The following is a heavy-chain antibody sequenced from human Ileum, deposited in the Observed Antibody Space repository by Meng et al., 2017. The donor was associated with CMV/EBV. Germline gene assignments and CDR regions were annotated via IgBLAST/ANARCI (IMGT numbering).Heavy chain of an antibody. CDR1: GYSISSAYY. CDR2: MYQSGTT. J-gene: IGHJ5*02. D-gene: IGHD3-22*01. Sequence: SETLSLTCTVSGYSISSAYYWGWIRQPPGKGLEWIGSMYQSGTTYYSPSLNSRVTISVDPSKNQFSLKLSSVTAADTGVYYCARGGNYFWFDPWGQGTLVTVSS. CDR3: ARGGNYFWFDP. V-gene: IGHV4-38-2*02.